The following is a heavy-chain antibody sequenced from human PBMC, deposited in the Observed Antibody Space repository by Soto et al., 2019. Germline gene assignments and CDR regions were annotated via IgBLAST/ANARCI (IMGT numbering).Heavy chain of an antibody. CDR3: AKDFTVVVPAAIMGPYYYYGMDV. D-gene: IGHD2-2*02. V-gene: IGHV3-30-3*01. Sequence: GGSLRLSCAACGFTCSSYAMHWVRQAPGKGLEWVAVISYDGSNKYYADSVKGRFTISRYNSKNTLYLQMNSLRAEDTAVYYCAKDFTVVVPAAIMGPYYYYGMDVWGQGTTVTVSS. CDR1: GFTCSSYA. J-gene: IGHJ6*02. CDR2: ISYDGSNK.